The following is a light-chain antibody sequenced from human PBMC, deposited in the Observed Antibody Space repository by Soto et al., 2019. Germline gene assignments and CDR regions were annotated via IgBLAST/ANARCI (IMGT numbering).Light chain of an antibody. CDR2: GAS. CDR1: QSVSSSY. J-gene: IGKJ5*01. CDR3: QQNGSSPCA. Sequence: EIVLTQSPGTLSLSPGERATLSCRASQSVSSSYLAWYQQKPGQAPRLLIYGASSRATGIPDRFSGSGSGTDFTLTISRLEPEEFAVYYCQQNGSSPCAFGQGTRLEIK. V-gene: IGKV3-20*01.